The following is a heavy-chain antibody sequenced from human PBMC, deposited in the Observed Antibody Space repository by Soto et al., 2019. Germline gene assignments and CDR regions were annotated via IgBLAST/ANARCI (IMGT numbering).Heavy chain of an antibody. CDR2: ISAYNGDT. D-gene: IGHD2-21*01. J-gene: IGHJ4*02. Sequence: ASVKVSSKAPVYSFTTPGTSWVRRAPGHGLEWMGWISAYNGDTHYVQRFQGRLTMTTDTSTSTAYMELRSLTSDDTAVYYCARDPSFCGILRGTRFTDFWGQGTLGT. V-gene: IGHV1-18*04. CDR1: VYSFTTPG. CDR3: ARDPSFCGILRGTRFTDF.